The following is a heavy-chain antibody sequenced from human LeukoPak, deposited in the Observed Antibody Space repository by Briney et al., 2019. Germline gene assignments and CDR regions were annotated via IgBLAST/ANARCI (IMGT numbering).Heavy chain of an antibody. CDR2: IYPGDSDT. D-gene: IGHD3-22*01. CDR3: ARRSQYYYDSSGYYDAFDI. J-gene: IGHJ3*02. Sequence: GESLKISCKGSGYSFTSYWIGWVRQMPGKGLEWMGIIYPGDSDTGYSPSFQGQVTISADKSISTAYLQWSSLKASDTAMYYCARRSQYYYDSSGYYDAFDIWDQGTMVTVSS. CDR1: GYSFTSYW. V-gene: IGHV5-51*01.